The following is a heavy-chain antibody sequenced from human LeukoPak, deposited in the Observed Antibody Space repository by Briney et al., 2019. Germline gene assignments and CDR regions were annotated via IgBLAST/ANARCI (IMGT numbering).Heavy chain of an antibody. J-gene: IGHJ5*01. Sequence: PGGSLRLSCAASGFSFSSYEMNWVRQAPGKGLEWVSHISSSGSTIYNADSVKGRFTISRDNAKNSLYLQMNSLRAEDTAVYYCARGYYYGSGTLGPFDSWGQGTLVTVSS. CDR3: ARGYYYGSGTLGPFDS. CDR1: GFSFSSYE. V-gene: IGHV3-48*03. D-gene: IGHD3-10*01. CDR2: ISSSGSTI.